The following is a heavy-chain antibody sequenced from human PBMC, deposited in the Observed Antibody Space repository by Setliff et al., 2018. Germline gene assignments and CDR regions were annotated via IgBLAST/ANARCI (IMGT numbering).Heavy chain of an antibody. CDR1: GGTFKNHA. D-gene: IGHD6-19*01. J-gene: IGHJ4*02. Sequence: SVKVSCKTSGGTFKNHAISWVRQAPGQGLEWMGGTIPMFDRPNYAQKFQGRVTITWVTSISTAYMELSSLRSEDTAVYYCVRVTSGRLDFDYWGQGTQVTVS. V-gene: IGHV1-69*06. CDR2: TIPMFDRP. CDR3: VRVTSGRLDFDY.